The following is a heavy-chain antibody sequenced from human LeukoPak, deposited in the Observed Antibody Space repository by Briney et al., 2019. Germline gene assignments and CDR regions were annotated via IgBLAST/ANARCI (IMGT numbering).Heavy chain of an antibody. CDR3: AREAYTTGADY. J-gene: IGHJ4*02. CDR2: ISAYNGNA. Sequence: ASVTVSFKATGYTFTSYGVSWVRQPPGQGLEWMGWISAYNGNANYVQRLQGRVTLTTDTSTTTAYMELRSLTSDDTAVYYCAREAYTTGADYWGQGTLVTVSS. V-gene: IGHV1-18*01. CDR1: GYTFTSYG. D-gene: IGHD3-16*01.